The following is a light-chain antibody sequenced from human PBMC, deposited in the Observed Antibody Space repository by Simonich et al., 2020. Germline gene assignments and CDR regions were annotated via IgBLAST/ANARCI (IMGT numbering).Light chain of an antibody. V-gene: IGKV3-11*01. CDR3: QQRSNWPPIT. Sequence: EIVLTQSPATLSLSPGERATLSCRASQSVSSYLAWYQQKPGQAPRLLIYDASTRATGIPARCSGSGSVTDFTLTISSLEPEDFAVYYCQQRSNWPPITFGQGTRLEIK. J-gene: IGKJ5*01. CDR1: QSVSSY. CDR2: DAS.